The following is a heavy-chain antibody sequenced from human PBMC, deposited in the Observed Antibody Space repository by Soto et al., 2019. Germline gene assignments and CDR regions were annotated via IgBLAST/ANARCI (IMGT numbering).Heavy chain of an antibody. CDR2: IYYSGST. CDR1: GCSISSGGYY. V-gene: IGHV4-31*03. CDR3: ARGRLVPAVNFDY. J-gene: IGHJ4*02. Sequence: TSETLSLTCTVSGCSISSGGYYWSWIRQHPGKGLEWIGYIYYSGSTYYNPSLKSRVTISVDTSKNQFSLKVSSVTAADTAVYYCARGRLVPAVNFDYWGLGTLVTVSS. D-gene: IGHD2-2*01.